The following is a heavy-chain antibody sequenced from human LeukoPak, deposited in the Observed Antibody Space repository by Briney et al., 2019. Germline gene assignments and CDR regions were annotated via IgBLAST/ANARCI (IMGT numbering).Heavy chain of an antibody. CDR2: INPNSGGT. Sequence: ASVKVSCKASGYTFTGYYMHWVRQAPGQGLEWMGWINPNSGGTNYAQKFQGRVTMTRDTSISTAYMELSRLRSDDTAVYYCAREGPDYDILTGYYRRTYYFDYWGQGTLVTVSS. J-gene: IGHJ4*02. V-gene: IGHV1-2*02. CDR3: AREGPDYDILTGYYRRTYYFDY. CDR1: GYTFTGYY. D-gene: IGHD3-9*01.